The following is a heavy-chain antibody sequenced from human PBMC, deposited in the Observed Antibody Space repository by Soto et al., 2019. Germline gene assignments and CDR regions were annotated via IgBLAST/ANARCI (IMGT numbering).Heavy chain of an antibody. D-gene: IGHD4-17*01. Sequence: PGGSLRLFCAASGFTFNDYWMHWVRHAPGEALVWVSRINHDGSSTTYADSVKGRFTISRDNAKNSLYLQMNSLRAEDTAIYYCVRAAYGGNFVPGWYFDLWGRGTLVTVSS. V-gene: IGHV3-74*01. J-gene: IGHJ2*01. CDR1: GFTFNDYW. CDR3: VRAAYGGNFVPGWYFDL. CDR2: INHDGSST.